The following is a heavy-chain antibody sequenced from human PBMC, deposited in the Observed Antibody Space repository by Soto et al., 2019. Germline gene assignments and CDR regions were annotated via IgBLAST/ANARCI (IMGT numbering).Heavy chain of an antibody. CDR3: AKFQVEGYHNYYGMDV. J-gene: IGHJ6*02. CDR2: ISVSGHDT. V-gene: IGHV3-23*01. CDR1: GFTFSSYA. Sequence: QPGGSLRLSCAASGFTFSSYAFRWVRQAPGKGLEWVSTISVSGHDTYYADSVKGRFTISRDNSRDTLYLEMNSLRAEDTALYYCAKFQVEGYHNYYGMDVWGQGTTVTVSS.